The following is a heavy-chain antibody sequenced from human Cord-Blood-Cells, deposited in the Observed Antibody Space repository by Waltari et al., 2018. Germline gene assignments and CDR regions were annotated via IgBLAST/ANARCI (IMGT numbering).Heavy chain of an antibody. Sequence: EVQLLESGGGLVQPGGSLRLSCAASGFTFSSYAMSWVRQAPGRGLEWVSAISGSGGSTYYADSVKGRFTISRDNSKNTLYLQMNSLRAEDTAVYYCAKDQSSSGWEYDAFDIWGQGTMVTVSS. CDR1: GFTFSSYA. CDR3: AKDQSSSGWEYDAFDI. CDR2: ISGSGGST. D-gene: IGHD6-19*01. V-gene: IGHV3-23*01. J-gene: IGHJ3*02.